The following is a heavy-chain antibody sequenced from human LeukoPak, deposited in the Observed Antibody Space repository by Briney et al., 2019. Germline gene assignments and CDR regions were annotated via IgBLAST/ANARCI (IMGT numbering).Heavy chain of an antibody. Sequence: SVKVSCKASGGTFSSHAISWVRQAPGQGLEWMGRIIPILGIANYAQKFQGRVTITADKSTSTAYMELSSLRSEDTAVYYCASAARRGTDHADYWGQGTLVTVSS. D-gene: IGHD1/OR15-1a*01. CDR3: ASAARRGTDHADY. V-gene: IGHV1-69*04. CDR2: IIPILGIA. J-gene: IGHJ4*02. CDR1: GGTFSSHA.